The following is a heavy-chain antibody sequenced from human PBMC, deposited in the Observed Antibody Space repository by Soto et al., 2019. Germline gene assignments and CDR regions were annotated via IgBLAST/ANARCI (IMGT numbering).Heavy chain of an antibody. CDR1: GYSFTTYW. Sequence: HGEALKISCKGSGYSFTTYWINWVRQMPGKGLEWMGRIDPSDSYTNYSPSFQGHVTISADKSISTAYLQWSSLEASDTAIYYCARRRPRRSTAFAYYCYRMDVRGQRTTVTVSS. D-gene: IGHD3-3*02. V-gene: IGHV5-10-1*01. J-gene: IGHJ6*02. CDR3: ARRRPRRSTAFAYYCYRMDV. CDR2: IDPSDSYT.